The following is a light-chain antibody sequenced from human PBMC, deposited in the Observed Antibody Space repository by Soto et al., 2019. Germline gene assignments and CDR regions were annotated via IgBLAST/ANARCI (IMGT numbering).Light chain of an antibody. CDR2: NDD. Sequence: QSVLTQPPSVSAAPGQTVTISCSGSSSNIESNPVSWYRHLPGTVPKLLIYNDDKRPSGIPDRFSGSKSGTSATLGITGLQTGDEADYYCGSWDASLSAGVFGGGTKVTVL. V-gene: IGLV1-51*01. CDR3: GSWDASLSAGV. J-gene: IGLJ2*01. CDR1: SSNIESNP.